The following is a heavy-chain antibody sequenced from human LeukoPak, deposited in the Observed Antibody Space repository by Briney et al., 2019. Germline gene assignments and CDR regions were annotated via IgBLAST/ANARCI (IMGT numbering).Heavy chain of an antibody. Sequence: GGSLRLSCAGYGFNFRAYTMNWVRQAPGKGLEWVSGIYGSGEGQTFYADSVRGRFTISRDDSRNLVLLHMDSLRVEDTALYYCAKDVKSDGVWDVDHWGQGTLVTVSS. CDR1: GFNFRAYT. CDR3: AKDVKSDGVWDVDH. D-gene: IGHD1-26*01. CDR2: IYGSGEGQT. V-gene: IGHV3-23*01. J-gene: IGHJ4*02.